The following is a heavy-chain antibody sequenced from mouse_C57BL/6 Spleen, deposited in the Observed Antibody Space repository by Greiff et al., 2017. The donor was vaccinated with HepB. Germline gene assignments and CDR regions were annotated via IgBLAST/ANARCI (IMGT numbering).Heavy chain of an antibody. CDR2: ISYDGSN. CDR1: GYSITSGYY. D-gene: IGHD1-1*01. Sequence: EVKLQESGPGLVKPSQSLSLTCSVTGYSITSGYYWNWIRQFPGNKLEWMGYISYDGSNNYNPSLKNRISITRDTSKNQFFLKLNSVTTEDTATYYGASYYGSRDYWGQGTTLTVSS. J-gene: IGHJ2*01. V-gene: IGHV3-6*01. CDR3: ASYYGSRDY.